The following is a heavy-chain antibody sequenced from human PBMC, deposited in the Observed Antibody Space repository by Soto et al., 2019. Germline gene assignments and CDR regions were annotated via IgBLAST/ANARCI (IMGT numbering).Heavy chain of an antibody. CDR3: ARSIVVVTALDY. CDR2: INPNSGGT. V-gene: IGHV1-2*02. J-gene: IGHJ4*02. Sequence: ASVKVSCKASGYTFTGYYMHWVRQAPGQGLEWMGWINPNSGGTNYAQKFQGRVTMTRDTSASTVYMELSSLRSEDTAVYYCARSIVVVTALDYWGQGTLVTVSS. CDR1: GYTFTGYY. D-gene: IGHD2-21*02.